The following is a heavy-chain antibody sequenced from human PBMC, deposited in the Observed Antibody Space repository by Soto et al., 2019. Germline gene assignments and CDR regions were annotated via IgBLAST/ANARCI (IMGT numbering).Heavy chain of an antibody. J-gene: IGHJ4*02. Sequence: GASVKVSCKASGDTFTTYDINWVRQATGHGLEWMGWINPYNGNTKYAQKVQGRVTMTTDTSTSTAYMDLRSLRSDDTAVYYCARGPTSSRVDYWGQGTLVTVSS. CDR3: ARGPTSSRVDY. V-gene: IGHV1-18*01. D-gene: IGHD2-2*01. CDR1: GDTFTTYD. CDR2: INPYNGNT.